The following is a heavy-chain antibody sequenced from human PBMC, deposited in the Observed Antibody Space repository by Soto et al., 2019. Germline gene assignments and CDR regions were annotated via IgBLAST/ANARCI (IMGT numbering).Heavy chain of an antibody. CDR2: IFYSGTT. CDR1: GGSIISGGYY. CDR3: ARSVDP. V-gene: IGHV4-31*03. J-gene: IGHJ5*02. Sequence: TSETLSLTCTVSGGSIISGGYYWSWIRQHPGKGLEWIGYIFYSGTTYYNPSLKSRVTISVDTSKNQFSLKLSSVTAADTAVYYCARSVDPWGQGTLVTVSS.